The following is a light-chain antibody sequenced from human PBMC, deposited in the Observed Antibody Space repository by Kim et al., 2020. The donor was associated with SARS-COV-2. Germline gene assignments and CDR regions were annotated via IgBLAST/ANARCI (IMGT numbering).Light chain of an antibody. CDR2: SNN. V-gene: IGLV1-44*01. CDR3: AAWDDSRNGPV. Sequence: QSVLTQPPSASGTPGQRVTISCSGSSSNIGNNSVNWYQQRPGTAPKLLIYSNNYRPSGVTDRFSGSKSGTSASLAIRGLQSEDGADYYCAAWDDSRNGPVFGGGTQLTVL. J-gene: IGLJ3*02. CDR1: SSNIGNNS.